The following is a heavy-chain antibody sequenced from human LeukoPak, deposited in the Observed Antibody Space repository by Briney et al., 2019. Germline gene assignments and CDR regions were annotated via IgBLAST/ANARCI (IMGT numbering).Heavy chain of an antibody. CDR1: GFSFSKYW. CDR3: ARDFDMGITPGDDFDF. J-gene: IGHJ4*02. Sequence: GGSLRLSCAASGFSFSKYWMPWVRQTPGEGLVWVARIKEDGTYTSYADSVKGRFTISRDNARNTVFLQMNSLRAEDTAVYYCARDFDMGITPGDDFDFWGQGTLVTVSS. CDR2: IKEDGTYT. V-gene: IGHV3-74*01. D-gene: IGHD3-9*01.